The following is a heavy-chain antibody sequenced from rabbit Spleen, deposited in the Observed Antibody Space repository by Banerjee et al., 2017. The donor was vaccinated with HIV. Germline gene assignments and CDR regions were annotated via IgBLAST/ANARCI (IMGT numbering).Heavy chain of an antibody. V-gene: IGHV1S40*01. D-gene: IGHD8-1*01. J-gene: IGHJ6*01. CDR2: IYTGSSGYT. CDR1: GFSFSSDYY. CDR3: ARDSGSSFSSYGMDL. Sequence: QSVEESGGDLVKPGGTLTLTCTVSGFSFSSDYYMCWVRQAPGKGLEWIACIYTGSSGYTYYASWAKGRFTISKTSSTTVTLQMTSLTAADAATYFCARDSGSSFSSYGMDLWGPGTLVTVS.